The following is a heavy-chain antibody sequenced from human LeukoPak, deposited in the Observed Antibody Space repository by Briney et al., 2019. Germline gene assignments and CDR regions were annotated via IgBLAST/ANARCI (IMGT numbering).Heavy chain of an antibody. CDR3: ARRYCSSTSCQGPFDY. D-gene: IGHD2-2*01. V-gene: IGHV3-23*01. Sequence: SGGSLRLSCAASGFTFSSYAMSWVRQAPGKGLEWVSTISNSDYSTYYADSVKGRFTISRANSENTLYLQMNSLRAEDTAVYYCARRYCSSTSCQGPFDYWGQGTLVTVSS. J-gene: IGHJ4*02. CDR1: GFTFSSYA. CDR2: ISNSDYST.